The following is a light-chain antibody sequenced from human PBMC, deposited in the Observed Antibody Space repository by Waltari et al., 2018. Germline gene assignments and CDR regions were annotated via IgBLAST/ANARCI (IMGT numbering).Light chain of an antibody. CDR3: CSYAGSITFWV. Sequence: QSALTQPRSVSGSPGQSVTISCTGTSSDVGGYNYVSWYQHHPGKAPKLIIYDVTKRTSWVPDRFSASKSDNTASLTISGLQAEDEADDYCCSYAGSITFWVFGGGTKLTVL. J-gene: IGLJ3*02. V-gene: IGLV2-11*01. CDR2: DVT. CDR1: SSDVGGYNY.